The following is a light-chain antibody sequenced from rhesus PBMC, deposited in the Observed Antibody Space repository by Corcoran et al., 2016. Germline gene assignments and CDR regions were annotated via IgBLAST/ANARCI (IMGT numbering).Light chain of an antibody. J-gene: IGKJ3*01. CDR1: QGIGSY. V-gene: IGKV1-38*01. CDR3: QQRNSYPFT. Sequence: DIQLTQSPSSLSASVGDRVTITCRASQGIGSYLAWYQQESGKAPKLLIYDAANLQSGVPSRFSGTASRTEFTLTIRSLQPEDFATYYCQQRNSYPFTFGPGTKVDIK. CDR2: DAA.